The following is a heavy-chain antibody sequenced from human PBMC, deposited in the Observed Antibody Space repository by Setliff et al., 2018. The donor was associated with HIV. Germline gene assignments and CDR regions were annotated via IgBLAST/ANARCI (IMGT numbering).Heavy chain of an antibody. CDR1: GPSINIHY. V-gene: IGHV4-59*11. CDR2: IYSTGST. Sequence: SETLSLTCTVSGPSINIHYWSWIRQSPGKGFEWIGYIYSTGSTNYIPSLQSRVTISMVASRNQFSLKVTSVTAADTAVYYCAKGAGFYGDYTFDHWGQGRQVTVSS. D-gene: IGHD4-17*01. J-gene: IGHJ4*02. CDR3: AKGAGFYGDYTFDH.